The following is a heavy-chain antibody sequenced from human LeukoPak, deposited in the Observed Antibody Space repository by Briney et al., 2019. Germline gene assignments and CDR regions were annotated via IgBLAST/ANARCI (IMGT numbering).Heavy chain of an antibody. D-gene: IGHD6-13*01. CDR3: ARDLSAAGWSSTGGPNYYMDV. CDR2: INSSSSYI. V-gene: IGHV3-21*01. Sequence: GGSLRLPCAASGYTFSSYSMNWVRQAPGKGLEWVSSINSSSSYIYYADSVKGRFTISRDNAKNSLYLQMNSMRAEDTAVYYCARDLSAAGWSSTGGPNYYMDVWGKGTTVTVSS. J-gene: IGHJ6*03. CDR1: GYTFSSYS.